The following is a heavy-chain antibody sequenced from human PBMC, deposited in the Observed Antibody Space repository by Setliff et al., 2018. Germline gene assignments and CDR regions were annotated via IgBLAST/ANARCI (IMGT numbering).Heavy chain of an antibody. CDR1: GYSFSTCW. J-gene: IGHJ4*02. V-gene: IGHV5-51*01. CDR2: IYPGDSDT. D-gene: IGHD3-22*01. Sequence: GESLKISCKGSGYSFSTCWIGWVRQMPGKGLEWMGIIYPGDSDTRYSPSFQGQVTISADKSISTAYLQWSSLKASDTAMYYCARGPSGYYSYFDYWGQGTLVTVSS. CDR3: ARGPSGYYSYFDY.